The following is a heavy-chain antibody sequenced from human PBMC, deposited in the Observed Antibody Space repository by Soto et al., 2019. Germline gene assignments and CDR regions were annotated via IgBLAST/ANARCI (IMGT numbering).Heavy chain of an antibody. D-gene: IGHD5-18*01. CDR3: AKEADSYGYSVFDY. CDR1: GFTFSSHA. J-gene: IGHJ4*02. CDR2: INGNGGST. V-gene: IGHV3-23*01. Sequence: EVQLLESGGGLVQPGGSLRLSCAASGFTFSSHAMSWVRQAPGKGLEWVSTINGNGGSTYYADSVKGRFTVSRDNSKNTLYLQMNSLRAEDAALYYCAKEADSYGYSVFDYWGQGTLVTVSS.